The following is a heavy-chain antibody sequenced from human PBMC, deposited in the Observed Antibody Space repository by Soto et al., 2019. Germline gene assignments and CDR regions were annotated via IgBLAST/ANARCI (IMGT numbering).Heavy chain of an antibody. CDR2: IWYDGSKE. D-gene: IGHD2-8*01. J-gene: IGHJ4*02. CDR1: GFTFNTYG. V-gene: IGHV3-33*06. Sequence: QVHLVESGGGVVQPGRSLRLSCAASGFTFNTYGFHWVRQAPGKGLEWVAVIWYDGSKEYYADSVKGRFTISRDNSKNTVYLPMNSLRAEDTAVYYCAKDNGMNSRYSQFDYRGEGTLCTVSS. CDR3: AKDNGMNSRYSQFDY.